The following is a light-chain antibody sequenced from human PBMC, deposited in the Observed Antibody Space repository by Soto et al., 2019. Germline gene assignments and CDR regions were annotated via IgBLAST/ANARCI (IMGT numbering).Light chain of an antibody. CDR2: GAS. CDR3: QHYGTSPTWT. J-gene: IGKJ1*01. V-gene: IGKV3-20*01. CDR1: QSVSNSY. Sequence: DIVLTQSPGTLSLSPGERATLSCRASQSVSNSYLAWYQQKPGQAPRLLIYGASIRATGIPDRFSGDGSGTDFTLTISRLEPEDFVVYYCQHYGTSPTWTFGQGTKVEVK.